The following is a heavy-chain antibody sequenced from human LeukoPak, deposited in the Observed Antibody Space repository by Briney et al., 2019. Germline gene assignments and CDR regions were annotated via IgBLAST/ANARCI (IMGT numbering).Heavy chain of an antibody. CDR1: GFTFSNWW. CDR3: ARGGWLDG. J-gene: IGHJ4*02. CDR2: IKEDGSEK. D-gene: IGHD2-15*01. Sequence: GGSLRLSCVVSGFTFSNWWMSWVRQAPGKGLEYVANIKEDGSEKNYVDSVKGRFTISRDNAKNSLYLQMNSLRVEDTGIFYCARGGWLDGWGQGTLVTVSS. V-gene: IGHV3-7*01.